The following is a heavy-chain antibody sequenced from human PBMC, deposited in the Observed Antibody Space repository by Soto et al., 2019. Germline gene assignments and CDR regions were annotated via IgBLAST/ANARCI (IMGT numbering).Heavy chain of an antibody. Sequence: ASVKVSCKASGYTFTSYFMHWVRQAPGHGLELMATSNPTGGDTTYAQKFQGRVTLTSDTSPSTVYIELSSLRSEDTAFYYCAKPIISAAGRGFAYWGQGTMVTVSS. J-gene: IGHJ4*02. CDR3: AKPIISAAGRGFAY. CDR2: SNPTGGDT. V-gene: IGHV1-46*01. CDR1: GYTFTSYF. D-gene: IGHD6-13*01.